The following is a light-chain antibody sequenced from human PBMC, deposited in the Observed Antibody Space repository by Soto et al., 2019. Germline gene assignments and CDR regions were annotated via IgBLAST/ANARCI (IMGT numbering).Light chain of an antibody. Sequence: DVVLTQTPLSSPVTLGQPASISCRSSQSLVYSDGNTYLSWLQQRPGQPPRLLIYTVSNRFSRDPDRCSGSGAVTDFTLKIRRVEAEDVGLYYCLQLSLSPRMFCQGTRVQIK. J-gene: IGKJ1*01. CDR3: LQLSLSPRM. CDR2: TVS. CDR1: QSLVYSDGNTY. V-gene: IGKV2-24*01.